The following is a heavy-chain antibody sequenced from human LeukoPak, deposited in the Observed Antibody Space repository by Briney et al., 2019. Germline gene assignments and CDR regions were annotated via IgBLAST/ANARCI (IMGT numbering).Heavy chain of an antibody. D-gene: IGHD6-19*01. Sequence: GQSLRLSCAASGFTFSGYALSWVRQAPGKGLEWVSTLTGSGGGAYYADSVKGRFTISRDNSKNTLFLQMNSLRAEDTAVYYCARDPAVAGGYWGQGTLVTVSS. CDR1: GFTFSGYA. J-gene: IGHJ4*02. V-gene: IGHV3-23*01. CDR3: ARDPAVAGGY. CDR2: LTGSGGGA.